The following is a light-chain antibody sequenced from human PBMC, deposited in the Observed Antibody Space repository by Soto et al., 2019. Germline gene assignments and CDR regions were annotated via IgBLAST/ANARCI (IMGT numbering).Light chain of an antibody. CDR1: QSVSSN. Sequence: EIVMTQSPATLSVSPGERATLSCRASQSVSSNLAWYQQIPGQAPRLLIYGASTRATGIPARFSGCGSGTEFTLTISSLQSEDFAVYYCQQYNNWLTFGGGTKVEIK. V-gene: IGKV3-15*01. CDR2: GAS. J-gene: IGKJ4*01. CDR3: QQYNNWLT.